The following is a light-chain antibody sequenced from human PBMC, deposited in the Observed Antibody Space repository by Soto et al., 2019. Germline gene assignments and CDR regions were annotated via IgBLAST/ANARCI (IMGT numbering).Light chain of an antibody. CDR2: DAS. Sequence: DIQMTQSPSSLSASVGDRVTITCRATQGISNYLAWYQQKPGQVPKLLIYDASTLQSGVPSRFSGSGSGSDFTLTISSLQPEDVATYYCQKYNSAPFTFGQGTRLEIK. CDR1: QGISNY. J-gene: IGKJ5*01. V-gene: IGKV1-27*01. CDR3: QKYNSAPFT.